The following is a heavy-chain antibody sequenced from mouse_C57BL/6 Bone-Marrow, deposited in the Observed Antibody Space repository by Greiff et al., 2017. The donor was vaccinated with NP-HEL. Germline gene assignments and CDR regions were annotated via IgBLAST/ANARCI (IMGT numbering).Heavy chain of an antibody. CDR1: GFTFSSYG. J-gene: IGHJ3*01. Sequence: DVQLQESGGDLVKPGGSLKLSCAASGFTFSSYGMSWVRQTPDKRLEWVATISSGGSYTYYPDSVKGRFTISRDNAKNTLYLQMSSLKSEVTAMYYCARHELYYGSSYHWFAYWGQGTLVTVSA. CDR2: ISSGGSYT. V-gene: IGHV5-6*01. D-gene: IGHD1-1*01. CDR3: ARHELYYGSSYHWFAY.